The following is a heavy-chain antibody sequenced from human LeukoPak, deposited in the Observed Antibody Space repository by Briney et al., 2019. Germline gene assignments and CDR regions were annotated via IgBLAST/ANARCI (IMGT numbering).Heavy chain of an antibody. D-gene: IGHD1-26*01. V-gene: IGHV1-18*01. CDR1: GYTFTSYD. J-gene: IGHJ4*02. Sequence: ASVKVSCKASGYTFTSYDISWVRQAPGQGLEGMGWISAYNGNTNYAQKLQGRVTMTRDTSTSTAYMELRSLRSDDTAVYYCARFTPRLRREKLDYWGQGTLVTVSS. CDR2: ISAYNGNT. CDR3: ARFTPRLRREKLDY.